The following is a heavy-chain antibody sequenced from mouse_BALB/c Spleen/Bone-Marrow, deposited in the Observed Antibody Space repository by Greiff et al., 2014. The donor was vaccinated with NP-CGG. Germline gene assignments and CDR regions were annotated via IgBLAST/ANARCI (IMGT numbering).Heavy chain of an antibody. CDR1: GYTFTSYW. V-gene: IGHV1-69*02. CDR3: ARRFLGSCRLDD. D-gene: IGHD3-1*01. CDR2: IDPSDSYT. J-gene: IGHJ4*01. Sequence: QVQLKESGAELVKPGASVKLSCKASGYTFTSYWMHWVKQRPGQGLEWIGEIDPSDSYTNYHQKFKGQATLTVDKSSSTAYMQISSLTSEDTAVYYCARRFLGSCRLDDWGQGTTVTVSA.